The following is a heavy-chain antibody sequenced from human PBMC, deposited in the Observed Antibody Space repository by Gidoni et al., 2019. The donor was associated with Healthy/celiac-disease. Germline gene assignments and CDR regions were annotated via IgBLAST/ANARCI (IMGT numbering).Heavy chain of an antibody. V-gene: IGHV1-69*04. CDR1: GGTFSSYA. CDR2: IIPILGIA. J-gene: IGHJ4*02. D-gene: IGHD3-9*01. CDR3: ARGHYDILTGYYSKAQFDY. Sequence: QVQLVQSGAEVKKPGSSVKVSGKASGGTFSSYASSWVRQAPGQGLEWMGRIIPILGIANSAQKFQGSVTITADKSTSTAYMELSSLRSEDTAVYYCARGHYDILTGYYSKAQFDYWGQGTLVTVSS.